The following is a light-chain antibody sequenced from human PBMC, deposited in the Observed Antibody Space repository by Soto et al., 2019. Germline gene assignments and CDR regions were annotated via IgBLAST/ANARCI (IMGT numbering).Light chain of an antibody. J-gene: IGKJ1*01. V-gene: IGKV3-15*01. CDR1: QSINAH. CDR3: QQYNTWLWT. CDR2: GAS. Sequence: EVVMTQSPATLSVSPGERVTLSCRASQSINAHLAWYQQKPGQAPRLLIHGASTRATGIPARFSGSGFGTEFSXXIXSXXSEDFAVYYCQQYNTWLWTFGQGTKVEIQ.